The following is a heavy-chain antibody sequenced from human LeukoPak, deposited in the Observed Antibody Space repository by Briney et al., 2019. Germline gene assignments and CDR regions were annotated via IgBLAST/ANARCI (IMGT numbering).Heavy chain of an antibody. J-gene: IGHJ3*02. Sequence: GESLKISCKGSGYSFTSDWIGWVRQMPGKGLEWMGIIYPGDSDTRYSPSFQGQVTISADKSSSTAYLQWSSLKASDTAMYYCARHRVGIYSRNHAFDIWGQGTMVTVSS. CDR3: ARHRVGIYSRNHAFDI. V-gene: IGHV5-51*01. CDR1: GYSFTSDW. CDR2: IYPGDSDT. D-gene: IGHD1-26*01.